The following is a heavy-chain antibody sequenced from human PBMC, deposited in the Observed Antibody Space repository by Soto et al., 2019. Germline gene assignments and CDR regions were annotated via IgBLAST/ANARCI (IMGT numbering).Heavy chain of an antibody. D-gene: IGHD3-22*01. CDR3: ARWLYYYDSSGYYDFDY. V-gene: IGHV1-69*13. Sequence: SVKVSCKASGGTFSSYAISWVRQAPGQGLEWMGGIIPIFGTANYAQKFQGRVTITADESTSTAYMELSSLRSEDTAVYYCARWLYYYDSSGYYDFDYCGQGPLVTVYS. CDR2: IIPIFGTA. J-gene: IGHJ4*02. CDR1: GGTFSSYA.